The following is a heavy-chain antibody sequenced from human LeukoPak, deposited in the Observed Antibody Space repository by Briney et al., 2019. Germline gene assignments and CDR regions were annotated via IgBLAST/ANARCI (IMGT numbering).Heavy chain of an antibody. Sequence: SVKVSCKASRGTFSSYAISWVRQAPGQGLEWMGRIIPIFGTANYAQKFQGRVTITTDESTSTAYMELSSLRSEDTAVYYCARDNRSLLWFGEGPAEYFQHWGQGTLVTVSS. V-gene: IGHV1-69*05. D-gene: IGHD3-10*01. CDR3: ARDNRSLLWFGEGPAEYFQH. CDR1: RGTFSSYA. CDR2: IIPIFGTA. J-gene: IGHJ1*01.